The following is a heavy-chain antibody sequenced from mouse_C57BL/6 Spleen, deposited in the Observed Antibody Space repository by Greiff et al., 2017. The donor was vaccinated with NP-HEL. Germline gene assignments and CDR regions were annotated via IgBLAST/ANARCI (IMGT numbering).Heavy chain of an antibody. CDR1: GYTFTDHT. D-gene: IGHD1-1*01. V-gene: IGHV1-78*01. CDR2: IYPRDGST. Sequence: VQLQESDAELVKPGASVKISCKASGYTFTDHTIHWMKQRPEQGLEWIGYIYPRDGSTKYNEKFKGKATLTADKSSSTAYMQLNSLTSEDSAVYVCARWAAYCGSSIFDYWGQGTTLTVSS. J-gene: IGHJ2*01. CDR3: ARWAAYCGSSIFDY.